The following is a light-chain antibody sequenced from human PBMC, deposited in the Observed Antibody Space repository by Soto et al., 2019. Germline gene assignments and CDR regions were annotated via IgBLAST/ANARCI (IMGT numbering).Light chain of an antibody. CDR1: SSNIGNNY. J-gene: IGLJ1*01. V-gene: IGLV1-51*01. CDR2: DNN. Sequence: QSALTQPPSVSAAPGQKVTISCSGSSSNIGNNYVSWYQQLPGTAPKLLIYDNNKRPSGIPDRFSGSKSGTSATLGITGLQTGDEDDYYCGTWDSSLSAWYVFGTGTKVTV. CDR3: GTWDSSLSAWYV.